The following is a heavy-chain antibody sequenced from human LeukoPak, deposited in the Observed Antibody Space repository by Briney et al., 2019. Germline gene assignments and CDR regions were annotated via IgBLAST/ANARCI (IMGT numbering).Heavy chain of an antibody. D-gene: IGHD3-9*01. CDR3: AKDLNILTGYPYYFDY. V-gene: IGHV3-23*01. J-gene: IGHJ4*02. CDR1: GFTFSSYA. CDR2: ISGSGGST. Sequence: GGSLRLSCAASGFTFSSYAMSWVRQAPGKGLEWVSAISGSGGSTYYAYSVKGRFTISRDNSKNTLYLQMNSLRAEDTAVYYCAKDLNILTGYPYYFDYWGQGTLVTVSS.